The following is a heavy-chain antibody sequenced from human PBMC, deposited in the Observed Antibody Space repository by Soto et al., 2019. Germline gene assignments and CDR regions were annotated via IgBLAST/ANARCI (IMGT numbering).Heavy chain of an antibody. Sequence: GGSLRLSCAVSGFIFSNYGMHWVRQGPGKVLEWVAGISHEGMNQYYTDSVKGRFTISRDNSKNTLYLQMNSLRTEDTAVYYFARDRPVKAKSGSLTYWGQGTPVTVSS. V-gene: IGHV3-30*03. CDR3: ARDRPVKAKSGSLTY. CDR1: GFIFSNYG. CDR2: ISHEGMNQ. J-gene: IGHJ4*02.